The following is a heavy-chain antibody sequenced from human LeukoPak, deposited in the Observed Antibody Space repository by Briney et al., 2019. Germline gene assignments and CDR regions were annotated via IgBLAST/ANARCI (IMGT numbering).Heavy chain of an antibody. CDR2: SYYSGST. CDR3: ARDQYYDILTGYYPGGWFDP. CDR1: GYSISSYY. Sequence: SETLSLICTVSGYSISSYYWSWIRQPPGRGLEWIGYSYYSGSTNYNPSLKSRVTISVDTSKNQFSLKLSSVTAADTAVYYCARDQYYDILTGYYPGGWFDPWGQGTLVTVSS. J-gene: IGHJ5*02. V-gene: IGHV4-59*01. D-gene: IGHD3-9*01.